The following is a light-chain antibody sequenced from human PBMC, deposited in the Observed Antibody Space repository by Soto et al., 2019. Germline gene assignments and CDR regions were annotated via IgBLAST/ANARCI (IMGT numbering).Light chain of an antibody. V-gene: IGLV1-40*01. Sequence: QSVLTQPPSVSGAPGQRVTISCTGSSSNIGAGYDVHWYQQLPGTAPKLLIYGNSNRPSGVPDRFSGSKSGTSASLAITGLQAGDEADYYCQSYASSLSGWVFGGGTKLTVL. CDR1: SSNIGAGYD. J-gene: IGLJ3*02. CDR3: QSYASSLSGWV. CDR2: GNS.